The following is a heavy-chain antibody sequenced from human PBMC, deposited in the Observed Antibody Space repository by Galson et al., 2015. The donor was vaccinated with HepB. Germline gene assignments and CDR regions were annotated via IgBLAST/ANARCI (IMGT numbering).Heavy chain of an antibody. Sequence: SLRLSCAASGFTFSSYGMHWVRQAPGKGLEWVAVIWYDGSNKYYADSVKGRFTISRDNSKNTLYLQMNSLRAEDTAVYYCASEASHYDSSGYYHWGQGTLVTVSS. J-gene: IGHJ5*02. CDR2: IWYDGSNK. D-gene: IGHD3-22*01. V-gene: IGHV3-33*08. CDR3: ASEASHYDSSGYYH. CDR1: GFTFSSYG.